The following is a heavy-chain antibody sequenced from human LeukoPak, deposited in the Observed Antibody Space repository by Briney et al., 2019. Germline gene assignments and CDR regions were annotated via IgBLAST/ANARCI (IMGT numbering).Heavy chain of an antibody. J-gene: IGHJ4*02. CDR2: ISSSSSTI. D-gene: IGHD2-15*01. CDR3: ASSPVVVAATFATNY. V-gene: IGHV3-48*04. CDR1: GFTFSSYS. Sequence: GGSLRLSCAASGFTFSSYSMNWVRQAPGKGLEWVSYISSSSSTIYYADSVKGRFTISRGNAKNSLYLQMNSLRAEDTAVYYCASSPVVVAATFATNYWGQGTLVTVSS.